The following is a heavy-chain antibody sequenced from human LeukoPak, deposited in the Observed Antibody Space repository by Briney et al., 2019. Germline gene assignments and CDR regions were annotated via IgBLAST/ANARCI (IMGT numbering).Heavy chain of an antibody. CDR3: ASYLGGTTGFDS. V-gene: IGHV3-7*03. CDR1: GFTFSSYA. J-gene: IGHJ4*02. D-gene: IGHD1-26*01. Sequence: PGGSLRLSCAASGFTFSSYAMSWVRQAPGKGLEWVANIKEDGSVKFYVDPVKGRFTVSRDNAKNSLYLQMSSLRAEDTAVYYCASYLGGTTGFDSWGQGTLVTVSS. CDR2: IKEDGSVK.